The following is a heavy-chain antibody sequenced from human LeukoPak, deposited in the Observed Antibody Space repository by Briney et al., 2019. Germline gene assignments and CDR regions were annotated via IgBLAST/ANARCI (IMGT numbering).Heavy chain of an antibody. V-gene: IGHV4-39*01. Sequence: TSETLSLTCTVSGGSISSSTSCWSWVRQPPGKGLEWIGCMYYSGSTYYGSSLKGRVTISLDTPKNQFSLRLNSVTASDTAVYYCARGRPYLKSGYDYWGQGTLVTVSS. J-gene: IGHJ4*02. D-gene: IGHD3-10*01. CDR1: GGSISSSTSC. CDR2: MYYSGST. CDR3: ARGRPYLKSGYDY.